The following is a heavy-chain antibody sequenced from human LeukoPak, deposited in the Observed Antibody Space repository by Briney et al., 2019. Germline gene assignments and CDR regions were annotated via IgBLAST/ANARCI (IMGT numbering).Heavy chain of an antibody. Sequence: GSLRLSCAASAFTFRSYGMHWVRQAPGKGLEWVAFIRYHGSNKYYADSVKARFTISRDNSKNTLYLQMNSLSADDTAVYYCARDKLRGSAGNYYYMDVWGKGTTVTVSS. CDR2: IRYHGSNK. J-gene: IGHJ6*03. CDR3: ARDKLRGSAGNYYYMDV. CDR1: AFTFRSYG. V-gene: IGHV3-30*02. D-gene: IGHD1-26*01.